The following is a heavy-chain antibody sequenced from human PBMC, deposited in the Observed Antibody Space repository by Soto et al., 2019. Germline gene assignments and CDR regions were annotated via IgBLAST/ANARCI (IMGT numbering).Heavy chain of an antibody. J-gene: IGHJ5*01. V-gene: IGHV4-34*01. D-gene: IGHD3-22*01. CDR2: INHSGRV. CDR3: STRAYDTSGYYRLDP. CDR1: GGSFSGHS. Sequence: PSETLSLTCAVYGGSFSGHSWTWIRQSPGKGLEWIGDINHSGRVNYSPSLKSRVTISLDTSKNQFSLTLSAVTAADTAMYYCSTRAYDTSGYYRLDPWGQGTLVTVSS.